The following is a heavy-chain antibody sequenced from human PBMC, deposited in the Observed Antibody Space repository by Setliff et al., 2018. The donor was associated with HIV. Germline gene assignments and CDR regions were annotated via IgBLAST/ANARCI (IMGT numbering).Heavy chain of an antibody. D-gene: IGHD2-2*01. CDR2: ISSSSSYI. V-gene: IGHV3-21*01. CDR3: ARGYCSSTSCLYYFDY. Sequence: GGSLRLSCAASGFTFSSYSMNWVRQAPGKGLEWVSSISSSSSYIYYADSVKGRFTISRDNAKNSLYLQMNSLRAEDTAVYYCARGYCSSTSCLYYFDYWGQGTLVTVPQ. J-gene: IGHJ4*02. CDR1: GFTFSSYS.